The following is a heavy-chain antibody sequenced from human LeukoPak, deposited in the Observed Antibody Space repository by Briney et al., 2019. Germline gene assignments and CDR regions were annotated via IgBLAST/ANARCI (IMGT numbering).Heavy chain of an antibody. V-gene: IGHV3-15*01. CDR1: GFTFRDAW. CDR3: AQMAAAGGYGAPT. Sequence: GGSLRLSCAASGFTFRDAWMTWVRQAPGKGLEWVGRIRSKTDGGTTDYAVSVQGRFTISRDDSKNTLYLQMSSLKTEDTAVYYCAQMAAAGGYGAPTWGQGTLVTVSS. J-gene: IGHJ5*02. CDR2: IRSKTDGGTT. D-gene: IGHD6-13*01.